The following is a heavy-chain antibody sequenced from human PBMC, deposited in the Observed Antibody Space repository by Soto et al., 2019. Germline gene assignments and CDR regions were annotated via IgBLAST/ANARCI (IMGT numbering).Heavy chain of an antibody. CDR2: INHSGGT. J-gene: IGHJ4*02. D-gene: IGHD3-3*01. V-gene: IGHV4-34*01. Sequence: SETLSVTCGVCDGSSIGYYGSWISTPPGKGLEWIGEINHSGGTNYNPSLKSRVTISVDTSKNQFSLKLSSVTAADTAVYYCARGHQLYFGVVTHWGQGTLVTVSS. CDR3: ARGHQLYFGVVTH. CDR1: DGSSIGYY.